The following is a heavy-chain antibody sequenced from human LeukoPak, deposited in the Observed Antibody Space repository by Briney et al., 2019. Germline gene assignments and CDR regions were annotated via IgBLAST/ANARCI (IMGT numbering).Heavy chain of an antibody. J-gene: IGHJ6*03. CDR1: GGTFSSYA. V-gene: IGHV1-69*05. CDR3: ARAVTMVRGDLAYYYMDV. Sequence: ASVKVSCKASGGTFSSYAISWVRQAPGQGREWMGEIIPIFGTANYAQKLQGRVTITTDESTSTAYMELSSLRSEDTAVYYCARAVTMVRGDLAYYYMDVWGKGTTVTVSS. D-gene: IGHD3-10*01. CDR2: IIPIFGTA.